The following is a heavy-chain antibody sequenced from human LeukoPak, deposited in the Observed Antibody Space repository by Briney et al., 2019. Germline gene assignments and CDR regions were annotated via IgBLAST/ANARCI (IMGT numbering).Heavy chain of an antibody. CDR3: ARGRDIVVQPGDLDPFDI. V-gene: IGHV1-69*13. CDR1: GGTFSSFA. Sequence: SVKVSGKASGGTFSSFATNWVRQAPGQGLEWMGGIIPLFGTTNYAQRFQGRVTITADESTSTAYMELSSLRSEDTAVYYCARGRDIVVQPGDLDPFDIWGQGTMVTVSS. CDR2: IIPLFGTT. J-gene: IGHJ3*02. D-gene: IGHD2-2*01.